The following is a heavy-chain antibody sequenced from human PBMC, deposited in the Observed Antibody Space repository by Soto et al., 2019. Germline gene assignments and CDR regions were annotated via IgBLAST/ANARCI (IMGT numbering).Heavy chain of an antibody. Sequence: PSETLSLTCAVYGGSISSGGYYWSWIRQHPGKGLEWIGYIYYSGSTYYNPSLKSRVTISVDTSKNQFSLKLSSVTAADTAVYYCARVGTYGDSDYWGQGTLVTVSS. D-gene: IGHD4-17*01. CDR2: IYYSGST. CDR3: ARVGTYGDSDY. V-gene: IGHV4-31*11. CDR1: GGSISSGGYY. J-gene: IGHJ4*02.